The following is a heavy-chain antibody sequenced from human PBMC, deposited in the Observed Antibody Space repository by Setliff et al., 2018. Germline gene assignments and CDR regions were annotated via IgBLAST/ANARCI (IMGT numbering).Heavy chain of an antibody. V-gene: IGHV3-53*01. D-gene: IGHD1-26*01. J-gene: IGHJ1*01. CDR3: ARDASGSYGTEYFQH. Sequence: ETLSLTCTVSGGSVSPYFWSWIRQAPGKGLEWVSVLYRGATTYYADSVKGRFTISKDNAKNSLYLQMNNLRAEDTALYFCARDASGSYGTEYFQHWGQGTLVTVSS. CDR1: GGSVSPYF. CDR2: LYRGATT.